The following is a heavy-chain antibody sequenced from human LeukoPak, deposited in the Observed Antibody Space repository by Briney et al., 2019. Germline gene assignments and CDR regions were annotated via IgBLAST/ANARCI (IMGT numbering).Heavy chain of an antibody. J-gene: IGHJ4*02. Sequence: GGSLRLSCAASGFTFSSYWMSWVRQAPGKGLEWVSAISGSGGSTYYADSVKGRFTISRDNSKNTLYLQMNSLRAEDTAVYYCAKEHYDYVWGSYRYLLYWGQGTLVTVSS. CDR1: GFTFSSYW. V-gene: IGHV3-23*01. CDR3: AKEHYDYVWGSYRYLLY. D-gene: IGHD3-16*02. CDR2: ISGSGGST.